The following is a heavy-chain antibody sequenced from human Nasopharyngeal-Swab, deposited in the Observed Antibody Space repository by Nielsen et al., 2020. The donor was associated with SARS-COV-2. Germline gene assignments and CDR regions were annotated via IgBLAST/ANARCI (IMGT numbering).Heavy chain of an antibody. V-gene: IGHV3-30*14. CDR1: GFTFSSYA. D-gene: IGHD3-10*01. J-gene: IGHJ4*02. CDR2: ISYDGSNK. CDR3: ARDWGSGIVSLDY. Sequence: GESLKISCAASGFTFSSYAMHWVRQAPGKGLEWVAVISYDGSNKYYADSVKGRFTISRDNSKNTLYLQMNSLRAEDTAVYYCARDWGSGIVSLDYWGQGTLVTVSS.